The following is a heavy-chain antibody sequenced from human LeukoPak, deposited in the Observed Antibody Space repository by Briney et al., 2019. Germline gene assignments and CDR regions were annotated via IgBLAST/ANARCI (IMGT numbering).Heavy chain of an antibody. V-gene: IGHV3-30*18. D-gene: IGHD3-10*01. CDR3: AKGTYYYGSTEITGSWYFDL. CDR2: ISYDGSNK. CDR1: GFTFSSYG. Sequence: GRSLRLSCAASGFTFSSYGMHWVRQAPGKGLEWVAVISYDGSNKYYADSVKGRFTISRDNSKNTLYLQMNSLRAEDTAVYYCAKGTYYYGSTEITGSWYFDLWGRGTLVTVSS. J-gene: IGHJ2*01.